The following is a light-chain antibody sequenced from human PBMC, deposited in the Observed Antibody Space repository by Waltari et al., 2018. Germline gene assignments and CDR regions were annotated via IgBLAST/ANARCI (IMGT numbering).Light chain of an antibody. J-gene: IGKJ2*01. CDR2: GAS. CDR1: QSIARN. CDR3: QQYNNWRT. V-gene: IGKV3-15*01. Sequence: EVLMTQSPATLSVSPGERATLSCRASQSIARNLAWYQQKPGQAPRLLIYGASTRATGVPDRFSGSESGTEFTLTISSLQSEDFAVYYCQQYNNWRTFGQGTKVEIK.